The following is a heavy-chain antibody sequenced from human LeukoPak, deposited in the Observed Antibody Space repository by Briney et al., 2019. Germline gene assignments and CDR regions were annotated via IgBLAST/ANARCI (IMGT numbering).Heavy chain of an antibody. D-gene: IGHD3-22*01. CDR2: VYPSGNS. CDR1: GYSINSGHY. Sequence: SETLSLTCAVSGYSINSGHYWGWIRQAPGKGLEWIGSVYPSGNSYHNPSLKSRATISGDTSKNHFSLKLSSVTAGDTAVYYCASRHDDSRGYDAYNWFDPWGQGTLVTVSS. V-gene: IGHV4-38-2*01. CDR3: ASRHDDSRGYDAYNWFDP. J-gene: IGHJ5*02.